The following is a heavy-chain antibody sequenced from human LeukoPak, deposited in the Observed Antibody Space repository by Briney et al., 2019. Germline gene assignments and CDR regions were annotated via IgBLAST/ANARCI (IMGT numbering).Heavy chain of an antibody. Sequence: ASVKVSCTASGYTFATSDINWVRQATGQGLEWMGWMNPNSGKTGSAQKFQGRLTMTKNTSTSTAYMEVTGLKFEDTAIYYCARGRPGPAGAGTYDFWGQGTLITVCS. V-gene: IGHV1-8*01. CDR3: ARGRPGPAGAGTYDF. D-gene: IGHD6-13*01. CDR2: MNPNSGKT. J-gene: IGHJ4*02. CDR1: GYTFATSD.